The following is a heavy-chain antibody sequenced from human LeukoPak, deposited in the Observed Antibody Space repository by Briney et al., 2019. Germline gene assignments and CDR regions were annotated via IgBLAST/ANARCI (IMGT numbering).Heavy chain of an antibody. CDR1: GGTFSSYA. D-gene: IGHD6-13*01. V-gene: IGHV1-69*04. CDR2: IIPILGIA. Sequence: SVKVSCKASGGTFSSYAISWVRQAPGQGLEWMGRIIPILGIANYAQKFQGRVTITADKSTSTAYMELSSLRSGDTAVYYCASVWGIAAAGTFDYWGQGTLVTVSS. J-gene: IGHJ4*02. CDR3: ASVWGIAAAGTFDY.